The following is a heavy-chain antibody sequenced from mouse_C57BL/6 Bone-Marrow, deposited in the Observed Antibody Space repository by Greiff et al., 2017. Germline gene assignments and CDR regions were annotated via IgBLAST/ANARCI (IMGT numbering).Heavy chain of an antibody. Sequence: VKLQESGAELVKPGASVKLSCKASGYTFTSYWMQWVKQRPGQGLEWIGEIDPSDSYTNYNQKFKGKATLTVDTSSSTAYMQLSSLTSEDSAVYYCARGDTTVVAHWYFDVWGTGTTVTVSS. J-gene: IGHJ1*03. CDR1: GYTFTSYW. CDR2: IDPSDSYT. CDR3: ARGDTTVVAHWYFDV. D-gene: IGHD1-1*01. V-gene: IGHV1-50*01.